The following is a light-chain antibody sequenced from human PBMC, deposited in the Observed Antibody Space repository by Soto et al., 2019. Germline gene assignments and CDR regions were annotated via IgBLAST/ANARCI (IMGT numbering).Light chain of an antibody. Sequence: DIQMTHSPSSLSASVGDRVTITCRASQSLSSFLNWYLQKPGKAPNLLIYAASSLQSGVPSRFSGSGSGTDFTLTISSLQPEDFATYYCQQGYSSPLTFGGGTKVDIK. CDR2: AAS. V-gene: IGKV1-39*01. J-gene: IGKJ4*01. CDR3: QQGYSSPLT. CDR1: QSLSSF.